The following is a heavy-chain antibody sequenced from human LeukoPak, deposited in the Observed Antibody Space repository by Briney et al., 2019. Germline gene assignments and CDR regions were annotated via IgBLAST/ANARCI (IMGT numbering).Heavy chain of an antibody. D-gene: IGHD3-22*01. J-gene: IGHJ4*02. CDR3: ARMYYYDRSGYAVYYFDY. V-gene: IGHV4-59*01. CDR1: GGSISSYY. Sequence: SETLSLTCTVSGGSISSYYWSWIRQPPGKGLEWIGYIYYSGSTNYNPSLKSRVTISVDTSKNQFSLKLSSVTAADTAVYYCARMYYYDRSGYAVYYFDYWGQGTLVTVSS. CDR2: IYYSGST.